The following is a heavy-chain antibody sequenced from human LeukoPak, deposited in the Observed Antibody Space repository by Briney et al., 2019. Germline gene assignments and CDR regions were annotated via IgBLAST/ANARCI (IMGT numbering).Heavy chain of an antibody. Sequence: SGGSLRLSCAASGFTFSSYWMSWVRQAPGKGLEWVANIKQDGSKKYYLDSVKGRFTISRDNAKNSLYLQMNSLIAEDTTVYYCARDLAPEDISNSAWWDAFDIWGQGTMVTVSS. CDR2: IKQDGSKK. V-gene: IGHV3-7*01. CDR3: ARDLAPEDISNSAWWDAFDI. D-gene: IGHD2-2*01. CDR1: GFTFSSYW. J-gene: IGHJ3*02.